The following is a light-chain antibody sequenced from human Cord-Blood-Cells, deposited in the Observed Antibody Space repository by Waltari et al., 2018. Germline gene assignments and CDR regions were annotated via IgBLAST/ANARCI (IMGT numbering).Light chain of an antibody. CDR1: SSDVGSYNR. CDR2: EGS. J-gene: IGLJ3*02. Sequence: HSALTQPASLTRSRGNSITIYCTGSSSDVGSYNRVSWYQQHPGKAPKLMIYEGSKRPSGVSNRFSGSKSGNTASLTISGLQAEDEADYYCCSYAGSSTWVFGGGTKLTVL. CDR3: CSYAGSSTWV. V-gene: IGLV2-23*01.